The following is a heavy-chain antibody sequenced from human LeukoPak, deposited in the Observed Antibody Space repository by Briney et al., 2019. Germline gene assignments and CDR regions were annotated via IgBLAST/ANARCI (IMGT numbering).Heavy chain of an antibody. CDR1: GFTFRSYC. Sequence: GGSLRLSCAASGFTFRSYCISWVRQAPGKGLEWVANIKQDGNERYYLDSVKGRFSISRDNANNSLNLQMNSLRAEDTAVYYCARDHRFIPALMDFWGQGTLVAVSS. CDR2: IKQDGNER. CDR3: ARDHRFIPALMDF. D-gene: IGHD6-6*01. J-gene: IGHJ4*02. V-gene: IGHV3-7*01.